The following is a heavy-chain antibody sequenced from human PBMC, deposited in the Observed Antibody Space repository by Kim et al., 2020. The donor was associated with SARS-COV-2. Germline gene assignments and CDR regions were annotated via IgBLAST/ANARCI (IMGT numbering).Heavy chain of an antibody. CDR3: ARGVSSGWYSRHFDY. Sequence: SETLSLTCAVSGGSIRSSNWWNWVRQPPGKGLEWIGEIYHGGNTNYNPSLKSRVTISVDRSKNQFSLNINSVTAADTAVYYCARGVSSGWYSRHFDYWGQGAVVTGSS. J-gene: IGHJ4*02. V-gene: IGHV4-4*02. D-gene: IGHD6-19*01. CDR1: GGSIRSSNW. CDR2: IYHGGNT.